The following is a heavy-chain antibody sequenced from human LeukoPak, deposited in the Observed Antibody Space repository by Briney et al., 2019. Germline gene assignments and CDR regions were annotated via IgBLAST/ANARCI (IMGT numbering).Heavy chain of an antibody. CDR3: ARGRRYGDY. V-gene: IGHV3-11*01. Sequence: GGSLRLSCAASGFTFSDYYMSWMRQAPGKGLEWVSYISSSGNTIYYADSVKGRFTISRDNAKNSLYLQMNSLRVEDTAVYYCARGRRYGDYWGQGTLVTVSS. CDR2: ISSSGNTI. D-gene: IGHD3-16*01. J-gene: IGHJ4*02. CDR1: GFTFSDYY.